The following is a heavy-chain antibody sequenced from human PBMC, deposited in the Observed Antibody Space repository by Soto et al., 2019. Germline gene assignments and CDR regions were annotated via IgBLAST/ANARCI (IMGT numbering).Heavy chain of an antibody. D-gene: IGHD6-25*01. Sequence: QVQLVESGGGLVRPGGSLRLSCAASGFTFSDFYMSWIRQAPGKGLEWLSYISSSTTYTNYADSVKGRFTISRDNAKNSLYLQMNSLRADDTAVYYCARGTAKVDYWGQGILVTVSS. V-gene: IGHV3-11*05. CDR2: ISSSTTYT. J-gene: IGHJ4*02. CDR3: ARGTAKVDY. CDR1: GFTFSDFY.